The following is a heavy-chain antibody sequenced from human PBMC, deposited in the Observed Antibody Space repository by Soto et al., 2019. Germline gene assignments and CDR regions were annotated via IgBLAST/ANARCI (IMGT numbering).Heavy chain of an antibody. J-gene: IGHJ4*02. CDR1: GGTFSSYA. CDR3: ARLRYCSSTSCYQTPYFDY. V-gene: IGHV1-69*13. CDR2: IIPIFGTA. D-gene: IGHD2-2*01. Sequence: SVKVSCKASGGTFSSYAISWVRQAPGQGLEWMGGIIPIFGTANYAQKFQGRVTITADESTSTAYMELSSLRSEDTAVYYCARLRYCSSTSCYQTPYFDYWGQGTLVTVSS.